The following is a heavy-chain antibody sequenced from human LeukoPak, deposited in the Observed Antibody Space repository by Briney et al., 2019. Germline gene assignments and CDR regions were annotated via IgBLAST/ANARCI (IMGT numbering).Heavy chain of an antibody. J-gene: IGHJ4*02. CDR3: ARRSGWYWGFDY. V-gene: IGHV4-59*01. Sequence: PSETLSLTCSVSGGSISSYYWSWVRQPPRKGLEWIGYMYYSGSTSYNPSLKSRVTISVDTSKNQFSLILSSVTAADTAVYYCARRSGWYWGFDYWGQGTLVTVSS. D-gene: IGHD6-19*01. CDR2: MYYSGST. CDR1: GGSISSYY.